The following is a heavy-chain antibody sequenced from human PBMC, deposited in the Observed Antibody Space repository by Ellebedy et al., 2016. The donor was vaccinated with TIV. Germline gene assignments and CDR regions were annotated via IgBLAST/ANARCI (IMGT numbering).Heavy chain of an antibody. CDR2: ISGSNT. CDR1: GFTFSNYA. D-gene: IGHD2-2*01. CDR3: VREGVPRGFDI. J-gene: IGHJ3*02. Sequence: PGGSLRLSCAASGFTFSNYAMCWVRQAPGKGLEWVSTISGSNTYYADSVRARFIISRDNSRNSVYVQMSSLRAEDTAVYYCVREGVPRGFDIWGQGTMVTVSS. V-gene: IGHV3-64*05.